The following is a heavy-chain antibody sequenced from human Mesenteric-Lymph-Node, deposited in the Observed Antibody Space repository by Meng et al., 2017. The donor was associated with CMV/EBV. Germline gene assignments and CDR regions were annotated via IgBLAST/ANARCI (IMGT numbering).Heavy chain of an antibody. CDR2: IYYSGST. CDR1: GGSISSYY. V-gene: IGHV4-59*01. J-gene: IGHJ6*02. CDR3: ARLFGYNSYYYYGLDV. Sequence: GSLRLSCTVSGGSISSYYWSWIRQPPGKGLEWIGYIYYSGSTNYNPSLDGRVTISLDTSRKHFSLKLSSVTAADTAVYYCARLFGYNSYYYYGLDVWGQGTTVTVSS. D-gene: IGHD5-24*01.